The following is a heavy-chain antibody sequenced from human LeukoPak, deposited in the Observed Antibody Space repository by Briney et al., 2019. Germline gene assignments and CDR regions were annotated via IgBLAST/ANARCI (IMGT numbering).Heavy chain of an antibody. CDR2: ISSTGNTI. Sequence: PGGSLRLSCAASKFTFRSYEMNWVRQAPGKGLEWISYISSTGNTIYYVDSVQGRFTISRDNAKNSLYLQMNSLRAEDTAVYYCARGRYCSGHNCYFDYWGQGTLVTVSS. V-gene: IGHV3-48*03. CDR1: KFTFRSYE. J-gene: IGHJ4*02. CDR3: ARGRYCSGHNCYFDY. D-gene: IGHD2-15*01.